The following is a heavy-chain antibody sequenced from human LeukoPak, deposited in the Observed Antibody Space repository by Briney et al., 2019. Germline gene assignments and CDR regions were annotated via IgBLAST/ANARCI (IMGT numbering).Heavy chain of an antibody. J-gene: IGHJ4*02. CDR3: AKDLVDDFWSGYDGGSDY. V-gene: IGHV3-30*02. CDR1: GFTFSSYG. D-gene: IGHD3-3*01. CDR2: IRYDGSNK. Sequence: AGGSLRLSCAAPGFTFSSYGMHWVRQAPGKGLEWVAFIRYDGSNKYYADSVKGRFTISRDNSKNTLYLQMNSLRAEDTAVYYCAKDLVDDFWSGYDGGSDYWGQGTLVTVSS.